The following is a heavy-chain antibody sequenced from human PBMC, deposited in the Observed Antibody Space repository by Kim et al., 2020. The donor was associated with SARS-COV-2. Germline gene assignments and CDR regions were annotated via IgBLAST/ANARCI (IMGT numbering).Heavy chain of an antibody. J-gene: IGHJ6*02. CDR1: GFTFSNAW. CDR3: TTSPYYDILTGYWSYYYGMDV. V-gene: IGHV3-15*01. CDR2: IKSKTDGGTT. Sequence: GGSLRLSCAASGFTFSNAWMSWVRQAPGKGLEWVGRIKSKTDGGTTDYAAPVKGRFTISRDDSKNTLYLQMNSLKTEDTAVYYCTTSPYYDILTGYWSYYYGMDVWGQGTTVTVSS. D-gene: IGHD3-9*01.